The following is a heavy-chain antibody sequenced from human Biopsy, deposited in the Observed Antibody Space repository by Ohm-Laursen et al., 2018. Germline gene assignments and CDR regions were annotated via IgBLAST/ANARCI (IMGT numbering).Heavy chain of an antibody. V-gene: IGHV3-53*01. CDR2: IYSGDRP. Sequence: SLRLSCSAFGFSFRNYAMSWVRQAPGMGLEWVSVIYSGDRPYYRESVRGRFTISRDNSKNTLYLQMNSLGADDTAVYYCARNKPGSSSGSDFDYWGQGTLVTVSS. CDR1: GFSFRNYA. CDR3: ARNKPGSSSGSDFDY. J-gene: IGHJ4*02. D-gene: IGHD6-6*01.